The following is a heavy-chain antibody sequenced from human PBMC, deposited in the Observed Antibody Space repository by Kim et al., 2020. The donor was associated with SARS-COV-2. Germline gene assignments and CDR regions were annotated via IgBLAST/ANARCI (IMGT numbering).Heavy chain of an antibody. CDR2: IYYSGST. CDR3: AATAIDSSGYYSEDWFDT. Sequence: SETLSLTCIVSGGSVSSGSYYWSWIRQPPGKGLEWIGYIYYSGSTNYNPSLKSRVTISVDTSKNQFSLKLSSVTAADTAVYYRAATAIDSSGYYSEDWFDTWGQGTLVTVSS. D-gene: IGHD3-22*01. J-gene: IGHJ5*02. V-gene: IGHV4-61*01. CDR1: GGSVSSGSYY.